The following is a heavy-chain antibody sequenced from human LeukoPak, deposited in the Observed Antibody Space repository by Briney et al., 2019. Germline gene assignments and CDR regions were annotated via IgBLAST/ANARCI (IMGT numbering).Heavy chain of an antibody. D-gene: IGHD5-24*01. Sequence: GRSLRLSCAASGFTFSSYGMHWVRQAPGKGLEWVAVISYDGSNKYYADSVKGRFTISRDNSMNTLYLQMNSLRDEDTAVYYCAQAWRWLQLNCWGQGTLATVSS. CDR3: AQAWRWLQLNC. CDR1: GFTFSSYG. CDR2: ISYDGSNK. J-gene: IGHJ4*02. V-gene: IGHV3-30*18.